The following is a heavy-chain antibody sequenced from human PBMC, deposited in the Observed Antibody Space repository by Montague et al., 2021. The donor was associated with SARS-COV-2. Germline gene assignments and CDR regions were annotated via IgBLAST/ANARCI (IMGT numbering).Heavy chain of an antibody. J-gene: IGHJ4*02. CDR3: ATRTRYPQNDFGF. CDR1: GDSIRDSDYS. V-gene: IGHV4-39*01. D-gene: IGHD2-15*01. Sequence: ETLSLTCTVSGDSIRDSDYSWGWVRQPPGKGLEWIGNIYNGGTTFYNPSLKSRVTIFVDTSKNQFSLKLSSVTAADTAVYYCATRTRYPQNDFGFWGQGTLVTVSS. CDR2: IYNGGTT.